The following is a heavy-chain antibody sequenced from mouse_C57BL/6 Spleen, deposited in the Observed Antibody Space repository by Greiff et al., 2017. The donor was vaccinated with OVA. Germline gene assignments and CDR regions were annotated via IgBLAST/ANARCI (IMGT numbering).Heavy chain of an antibody. Sequence: QVQLKQPGTELVKPGASVKLSCKASGYTFTSYWMHWVKQRPGQGLEWIGNINPSNGGTNYNEKFKSKATLTVDKSSSTAYMQLSSLTSEDSAVYYCARWAGNYYGSSYAMDYWGQGTSVTVSS. J-gene: IGHJ4*01. D-gene: IGHD1-1*01. CDR3: ARWAGNYYGSSYAMDY. CDR1: GYTFTSYW. V-gene: IGHV1-53*01. CDR2: INPSNGGT.